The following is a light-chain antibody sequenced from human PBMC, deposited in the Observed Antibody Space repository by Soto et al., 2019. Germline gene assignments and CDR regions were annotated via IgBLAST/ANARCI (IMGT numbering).Light chain of an antibody. CDR3: QQYGSRTYT. V-gene: IGKV3-20*01. CDR2: GAS. Sequence: EIVLTQSPGTLSLSPGERATLSCRASQSVSSSYLAWYQQKPGQAPRLLIYGASSRATGIPDRFSGSGSGTDFILTISRLEPEDFAVYYCQQYGSRTYTFGQGTKLETK. J-gene: IGKJ2*01. CDR1: QSVSSSY.